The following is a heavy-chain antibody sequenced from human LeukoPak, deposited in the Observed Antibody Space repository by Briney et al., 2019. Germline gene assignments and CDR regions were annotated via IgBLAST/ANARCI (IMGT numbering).Heavy chain of an antibody. CDR3: ARPGYCSGGSCHGSPYYFDY. V-gene: IGHV4-59*11. Sequence: SETLSLTCTVSGGSISSHYWSWIRQPPGKGLEWIGYIYYSGSTNYNPSLKSRVTISVDTSKNQFSLKLSSVTAADTAVYYCARPGYCSGGSCHGSPYYFDYWGQGTLVTVSS. CDR1: GGSISSHY. D-gene: IGHD2-15*01. CDR2: IYYSGST. J-gene: IGHJ4*02.